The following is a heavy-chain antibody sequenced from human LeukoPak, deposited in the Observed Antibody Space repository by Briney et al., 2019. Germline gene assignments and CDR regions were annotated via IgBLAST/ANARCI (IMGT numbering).Heavy chain of an antibody. CDR3: ARGGADIAAADFDY. D-gene: IGHD6-13*01. J-gene: IGHJ4*02. Sequence: SETLSLTCAVYGGSLSGYYWSWIRQPPGKGLEWIGEINHSGSTNYNPSLKSRVTISVDTSKNQLSLKLSSVTAADTAVYYCARGGADIAAADFDYWGQGTLVTVSS. CDR1: GGSLSGYY. CDR2: INHSGST. V-gene: IGHV4-34*01.